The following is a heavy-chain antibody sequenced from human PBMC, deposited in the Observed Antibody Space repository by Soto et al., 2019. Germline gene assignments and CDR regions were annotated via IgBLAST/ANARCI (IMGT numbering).Heavy chain of an antibody. CDR3: ARVFIEDSSSSNDY. Sequence: ASVKVSCKASGYTFTSYGISWVRQAPGQGLEWMGWISAYNGSTNYAQKLQGRVTMTTDTSTSTAYMELRSLRSDDTAVYYCARVFIEDSSSSNDYWGQGTLVTVSS. CDR2: ISAYNGST. D-gene: IGHD6-6*01. J-gene: IGHJ4*02. V-gene: IGHV1-18*01. CDR1: GYTFTSYG.